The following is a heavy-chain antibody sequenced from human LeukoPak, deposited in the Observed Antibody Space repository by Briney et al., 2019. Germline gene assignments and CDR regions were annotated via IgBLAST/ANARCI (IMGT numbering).Heavy chain of an antibody. CDR1: GFTFSSYW. Sequence: GGSLRLSCAASGFTFSSYWMSWVRQAPGKGLEWVSVIYSGGSTYYADSVKGRFTISRDNSKNTLYLQMNSLRAEDTAVYYCARGGAREAFDYWGQGTLVTVSS. CDR2: IYSGGST. V-gene: IGHV3-66*01. CDR3: ARGGAREAFDY. J-gene: IGHJ4*02.